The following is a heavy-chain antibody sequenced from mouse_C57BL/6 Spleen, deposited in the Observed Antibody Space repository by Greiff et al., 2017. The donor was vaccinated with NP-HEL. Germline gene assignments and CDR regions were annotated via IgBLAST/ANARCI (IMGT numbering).Heavy chain of an antibody. CDR1: GYSITSGYY. D-gene: IGHD1-1*01. J-gene: IGHJ2*01. V-gene: IGHV3-6*01. CDR3: ARDRYYYGSRYYFDY. CDR2: ISYDGSN. Sequence: EVKLQESGPGLVKPSQSLSLTCSVTGYSITSGYYWNWIRQFPGNKLEWMGYISYDGSNNYNPSLKNRISITRDTSKNQFFLKLNSVTTEDTATYYCARDRYYYGSRYYFDYWGQGTTLTVSS.